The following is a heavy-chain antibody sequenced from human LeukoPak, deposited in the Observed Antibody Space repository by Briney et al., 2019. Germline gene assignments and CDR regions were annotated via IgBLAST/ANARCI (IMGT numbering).Heavy chain of an antibody. V-gene: IGHV1-69*13. Sequence: SVKVSCKASGYTFTSYDINWVRQAPGQGLEWMGGIIPIFGTANYAQKFQGRVTITADESTSTAYMELSSLRSEDTAVYYCAQASSSSWYDYYYYGMDVWGQGTTVTVSS. CDR3: AQASSSSWYDYYYYGMDV. D-gene: IGHD6-13*01. J-gene: IGHJ6*02. CDR2: IIPIFGTA. CDR1: GYTFTSYD.